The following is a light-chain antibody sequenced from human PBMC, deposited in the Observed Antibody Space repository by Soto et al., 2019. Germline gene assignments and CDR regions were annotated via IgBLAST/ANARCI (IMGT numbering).Light chain of an antibody. CDR3: QQYGSSFRT. CDR1: QNVRTF. J-gene: IGKJ1*01. V-gene: IGKV3-11*01. Sequence: EVVLTQSPATLSLYPGERATLSCRASQNVRTFLDWYQQKPGQAPRLLIYGASNRATGIPARFSGSGSGTDFTLTISSLEPEDFAVYYCQQYGSSFRTFGQGTKVDIK. CDR2: GAS.